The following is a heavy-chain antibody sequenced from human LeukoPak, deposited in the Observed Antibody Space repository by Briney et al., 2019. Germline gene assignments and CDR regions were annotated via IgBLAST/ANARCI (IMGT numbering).Heavy chain of an antibody. CDR1: GGSFSGYY. V-gene: IGHV4-34*01. J-gene: IGHJ4*02. CDR3: ARLVLYCSSTSCYFDY. D-gene: IGHD2-2*01. CDR2: INHSGST. Sequence: SETLSLTCAVYGGSFSGYYWSWIRQPPGKGLEWIGEINHSGSTNYNPSLKSRVTISVDTSKNEFSLKLSSVIAADTAVYYCARLVLYCSSTSCYFDYWGQGTLVTVSS.